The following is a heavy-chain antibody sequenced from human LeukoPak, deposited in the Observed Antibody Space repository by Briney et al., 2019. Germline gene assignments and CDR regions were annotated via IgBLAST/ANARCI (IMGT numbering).Heavy chain of an antibody. J-gene: IGHJ4*02. V-gene: IGHV3-72*01. Sequence: GGSLRLSCGLSGFTFSDHYMDWLRQAPGKGLEWVGRTRDKTNTYTTEYAASVKGRFTISRDDSKNSMYLHMTNLITEDTAVYYCVRVILAIGWWYFDYWGQGTLLTVSS. CDR2: TRDKTNTYTT. CDR3: VRVILAIGWWYFDY. CDR1: GFTFSDHY. D-gene: IGHD6-19*01.